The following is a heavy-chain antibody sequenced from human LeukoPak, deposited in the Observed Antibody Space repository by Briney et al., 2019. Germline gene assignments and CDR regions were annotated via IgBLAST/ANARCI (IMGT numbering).Heavy chain of an antibody. Sequence: SETLSLTCTVSGGSISSGGYYWSWIRQHPGKGLEWIGYIYYSGSTYYNPSLKSRVTISVDTSKNQFSLKLSSVTAADTAVYYCARDEYSYGLRGYDAFDIWGQGTMVTVSS. CDR1: GGSISSGGYY. CDR2: IYYSGST. V-gene: IGHV4-31*03. CDR3: ARDEYSYGLRGYDAFDI. D-gene: IGHD5-18*01. J-gene: IGHJ3*02.